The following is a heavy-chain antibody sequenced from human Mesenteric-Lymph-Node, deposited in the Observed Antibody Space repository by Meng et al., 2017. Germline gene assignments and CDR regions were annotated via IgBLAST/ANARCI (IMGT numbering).Heavy chain of an antibody. CDR1: GGSISSGDYY. CDR2: IYYSGST. Sequence: QSQLQEAGPGLAKPSQTLSLPCTVSGGSISSGDYYWSWIRQPPGKGLEWIGYIYYSGSTYYNPSLKSRVTISVDTSKNQFSLKLSSVTAADAAVYYCGRDQGRELINHWGQGALVTVSS. J-gene: IGHJ4*02. CDR3: GRDQGRELINH. V-gene: IGHV4-30-4*01. D-gene: IGHD1-7*01.